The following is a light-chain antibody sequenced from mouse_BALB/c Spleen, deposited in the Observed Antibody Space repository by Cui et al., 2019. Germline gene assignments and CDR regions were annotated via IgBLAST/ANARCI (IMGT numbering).Light chain of an antibody. J-gene: IGKJ2*01. CDR1: SSVSY. V-gene: IGKV4-68*01. CDR2: LTS. CDR3: QQWSSNPYT. Sequence: QIVLTQYPALLSASPGEKVTMTCSASSSVSYMYWYQQKPRSSPKPWVYLTSNLASGVPARFSGSGSGTSYSLTISSMEAEDAATYYCQQWSSNPYTFGGGTKLEIK.